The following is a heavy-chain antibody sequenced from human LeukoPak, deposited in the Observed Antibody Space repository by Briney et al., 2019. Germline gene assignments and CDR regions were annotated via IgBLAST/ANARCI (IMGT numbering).Heavy chain of an antibody. CDR2: IKQDGSEK. D-gene: IGHD6-19*01. J-gene: IGHJ6*03. CDR3: ARGRQTQWLVRGDYYMDV. Sequence: GGSLRLSCGASGFTFSSYCMSWLPQATGKGLEWVANIKQDGSEKYYVDSVKGRFTISRDNAKNSLSLQMNSLRAEDTAVYYCARGRQTQWLVRGDYYMDVWGKGTTVTVSS. CDR1: GFTFSSYC. V-gene: IGHV3-7*01.